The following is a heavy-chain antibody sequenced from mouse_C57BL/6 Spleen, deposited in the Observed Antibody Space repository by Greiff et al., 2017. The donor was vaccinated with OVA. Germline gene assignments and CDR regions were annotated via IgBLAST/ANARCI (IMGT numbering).Heavy chain of an antibody. V-gene: IGHV1-69*01. Sequence: QVQLQQPGAELVMPGASVKLSCKASGYTFTSYWMHWVKQRPGQGLEWIGEIDPSDSYTNYNQKFKGKSTLTVDKSSSTAYMQLSSLRSEDSAVYYCARIYYYGSSHYFDYWGQGTTLTVSS. CDR2: IDPSDSYT. CDR3: ARIYYYGSSHYFDY. D-gene: IGHD1-1*01. J-gene: IGHJ2*01. CDR1: GYTFTSYW.